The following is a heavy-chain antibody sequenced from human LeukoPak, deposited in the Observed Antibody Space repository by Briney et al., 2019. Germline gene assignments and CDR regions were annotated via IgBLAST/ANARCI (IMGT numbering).Heavy chain of an antibody. J-gene: IGHJ4*02. V-gene: IGHV3-23*01. Sequence: GGSLRLSCAASGFTFSTFAMDWVRQAPAKGLEWVSVISSSGGSTYYADSVKGRFTISRDNSNNTLYLQMISLRAEDSAIYYCAKDPGITGTANYFDYWGQGTLVTVSS. CDR3: AKDPGITGTANYFDY. CDR2: ISSSGGST. D-gene: IGHD1-7*01. CDR1: GFTFSTFA.